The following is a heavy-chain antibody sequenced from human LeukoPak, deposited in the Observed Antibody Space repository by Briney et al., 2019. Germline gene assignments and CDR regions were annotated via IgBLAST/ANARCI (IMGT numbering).Heavy chain of an antibody. CDR3: SRGGNSGSYYRNFDY. V-gene: IGHV3-7*01. D-gene: IGHD1-26*01. CDR2: IKEDGSEK. CDR1: GFTLSSYW. Sequence: GGSLRLSCVASGFTLSSYWMNWVRQAPGKGLEWVASIKEDGSEKNYVDSVKGRFTISRDNAKNSVDLQMDSLRAEDTAVYYCSRGGNSGSYYRNFDYWGQGMLVTVSS. J-gene: IGHJ4*02.